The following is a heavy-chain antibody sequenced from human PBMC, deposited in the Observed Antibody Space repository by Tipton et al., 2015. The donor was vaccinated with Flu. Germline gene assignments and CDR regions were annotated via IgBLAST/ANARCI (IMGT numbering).Heavy chain of an antibody. CDR2: ISGGGYST. Sequence: GSLRLSCIVSGFTFSNFAMRWVRQAPGKGLEWVSSISGGGYSTDDADSVKGRFTISRDNSKNTVFLRMNSLRADDTAVYYCARGSGIAVAARDDAFDIWGQGTMVAVSS. D-gene: IGHD6-19*01. CDR3: ARGSGIAVAARDDAFDI. J-gene: IGHJ3*02. V-gene: IGHV3-23*01. CDR1: GFTFSNFA.